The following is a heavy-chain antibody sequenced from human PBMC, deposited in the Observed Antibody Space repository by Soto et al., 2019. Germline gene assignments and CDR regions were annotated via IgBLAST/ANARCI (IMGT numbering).Heavy chain of an antibody. J-gene: IGHJ6*02. CDR3: AIHYDFWSGYPQYYYYYGMDV. CDR2: MDPNSGTA. CDR1: GYTSTSYD. Sequence: ASVKVSCKASGYTSTSYDINWVRQATGQGLEWMGWMDPNSGTANYAQKFQGRVTITADKSTSTAYMELSSLRSEDTAVYYCAIHYDFWSGYPQYYYYYGMDVWGQGTTVTVSS. V-gene: IGHV1-8*01. D-gene: IGHD3-3*01.